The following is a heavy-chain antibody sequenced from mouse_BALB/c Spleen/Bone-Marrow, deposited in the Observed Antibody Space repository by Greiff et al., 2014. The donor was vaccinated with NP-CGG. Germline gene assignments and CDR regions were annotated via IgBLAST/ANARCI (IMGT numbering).Heavy chain of an antibody. CDR1: GYSITSGYY. CDR3: ARGFITTVVPFAY. J-gene: IGHJ3*01. Sequence: VQLQQSGPGLVKPSQSLSLTYSVTGYSITSGYYWNWIRQFPGNKLEWMGYISYDGSNNYNPSLKNRISITRDTSKNQFFLKLSSVTIEDTATFYCARGFITTVVPFAYWGQGTLVTVSA. D-gene: IGHD1-1*01. CDR2: ISYDGSN. V-gene: IGHV3-6*02.